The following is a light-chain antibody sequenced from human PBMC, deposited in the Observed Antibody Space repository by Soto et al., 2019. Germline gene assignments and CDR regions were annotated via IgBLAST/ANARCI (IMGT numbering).Light chain of an antibody. CDR3: SSYVGSSNVV. J-gene: IGLJ2*01. Sequence: QSVLTQPASVSGSPGQSITISCTGTSGDVGSYNLVSWYQQHPGKAPKLMIYEVSKRPTGVSNRFSGSKSGNTASLTISGLQAVDEADYYCSSYVGSSNVVFGGGTKLTV. V-gene: IGLV2-23*02. CDR1: SGDVGSYNL. CDR2: EVS.